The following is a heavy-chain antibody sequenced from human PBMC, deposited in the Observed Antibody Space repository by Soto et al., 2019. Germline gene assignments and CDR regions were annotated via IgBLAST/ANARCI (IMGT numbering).Heavy chain of an antibody. CDR3: AKAGFSSGWSPSFFDY. CDR1: GFTFSSYA. V-gene: IGHV3-23*01. D-gene: IGHD6-19*01. J-gene: IGHJ4*02. Sequence: EVQLLESGGGLVQPGRSLRLSCAASGFTFSSYAMNWVRQAPGKGLEWVSAMSGTGGSTYYADSVKGRFTISRDNSKNTLYLQMDRLRVEDTAVFYCAKAGFSSGWSPSFFDYWGQGTVVTVSS. CDR2: MSGTGGST.